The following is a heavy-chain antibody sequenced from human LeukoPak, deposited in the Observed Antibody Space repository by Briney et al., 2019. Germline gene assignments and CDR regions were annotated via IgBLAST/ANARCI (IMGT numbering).Heavy chain of an antibody. J-gene: IGHJ3*02. CDR2: IRSSRSYI. D-gene: IGHD2-2*01. Sequence: GRSLRLSCAASGFTFSSYAMHWVRQAPGKGLEWVSSIRSSRSYIYYADSVKGRFTISRDNAKNSLYLQMKSLRAEDTAVYYCARGSDIVVAFDIWGQGTMVTVSS. V-gene: IGHV3-21*01. CDR1: GFTFSSYA. CDR3: ARGSDIVVAFDI.